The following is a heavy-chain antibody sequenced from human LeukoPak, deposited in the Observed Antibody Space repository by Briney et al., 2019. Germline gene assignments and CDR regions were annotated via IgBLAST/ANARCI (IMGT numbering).Heavy chain of an antibody. J-gene: IGHJ6*02. CDR3: AKIAKAYCCGDCSYGMDV. CDR2: IIPILGIV. Sequence: ASVKVSCKASGGTFSSYAISWVRQAPGQGLEWMGRIIPILGIVNYAQKFQGRVTITADKSTSTAYMELSSLRSEDTAVYYCAKIAKAYCCGDCSYGMDVWGQGTTVTVSS. V-gene: IGHV1-69*04. CDR1: GGTFSSYA. D-gene: IGHD2-21*01.